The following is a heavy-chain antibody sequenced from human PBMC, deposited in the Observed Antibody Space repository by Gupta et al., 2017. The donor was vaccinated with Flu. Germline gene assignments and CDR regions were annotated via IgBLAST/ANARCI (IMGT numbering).Heavy chain of an antibody. D-gene: IGHD6-13*01. V-gene: IGHV3-7*01. Sequence: EMQLVESGGGLVQPGGSLRLSCAASGCTLSSYWMHWVRQAPGKGLEWVANIKQDGSEKYYVDSVKGRFTISRDNAKNSLYLQMNSLRADDTAVYYCARELAGPGSYWGQGALVTVSS. CDR3: ARELAGPGSY. CDR1: GCTLSSYW. CDR2: IKQDGSEK. J-gene: IGHJ4*02.